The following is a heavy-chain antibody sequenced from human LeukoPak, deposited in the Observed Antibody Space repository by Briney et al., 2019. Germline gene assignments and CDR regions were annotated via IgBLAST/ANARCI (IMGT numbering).Heavy chain of an antibody. V-gene: IGHV3-23*01. CDR3: AIRGYSSGWYVD. CDR1: GFTFSSYA. D-gene: IGHD6-19*01. CDR2: ISGSGGST. Sequence: GGSLRLSCAASGFTFSSYAISWVRQAPGKGLEWVSAISGSGGSTYYADSVKGRFTISRDNSKHTLYLQMDSLRAEDTAVYYCAIRGYSSGWYVDWGQGTLVTVSS. J-gene: IGHJ4*02.